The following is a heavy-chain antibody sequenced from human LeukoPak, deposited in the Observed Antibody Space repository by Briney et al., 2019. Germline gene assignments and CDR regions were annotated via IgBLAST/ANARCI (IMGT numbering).Heavy chain of an antibody. V-gene: IGHV3-30*02. CDR3: ARDQGAWGYGYNFDY. CDR2: IRYDGTNK. CDR1: GFTFSAYG. D-gene: IGHD3-16*01. Sequence: PGGSLRLSCAASGFTFSAYGMHWVRQASGKGLEWVAFIRYDGTNKYYADSVKGRFTISRDNSKNTLHLQMISLRAEDTAVYYCARDQGAWGYGYNFDYWGQGTLVTVSS. J-gene: IGHJ4*02.